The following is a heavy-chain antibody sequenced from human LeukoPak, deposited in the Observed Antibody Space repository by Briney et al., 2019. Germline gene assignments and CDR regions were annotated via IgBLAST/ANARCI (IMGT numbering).Heavy chain of an antibody. CDR1: GGSFSAYY. CDR2: VNHSGST. V-gene: IGHV4-34*01. CDR3: ARAGGYCSSTSCRYAFDI. Sequence: SETLSLTCAVYGGSFSAYYWSWIRQPPGRGLEWIGEVNHSGSTNYNPSLKSRVTISVDTSKNQFSLKLSSVTAADTAVYYCARAGGYCSSTSCRYAFDIWGQGTMVTVSS. D-gene: IGHD2-2*01. J-gene: IGHJ3*02.